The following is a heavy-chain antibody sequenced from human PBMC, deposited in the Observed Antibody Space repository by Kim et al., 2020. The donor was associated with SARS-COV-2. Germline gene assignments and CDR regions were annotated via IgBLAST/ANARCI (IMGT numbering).Heavy chain of an antibody. D-gene: IGHD5-18*01. J-gene: IGHJ4*02. CDR2: IYHSGST. Sequence: SETLSLTCTVSGYSISSGYYWGWIRQPPGKGLEWIGSIYHSGSTYYNPSLKSRVTISVDTSKNQFSLKLSSVTAADTAVYYCARLLVDTAMVTSYWGQGTLVTVSS. V-gene: IGHV4-38-2*02. CDR3: ARLLVDTAMVTSY. CDR1: GYSISSGYY.